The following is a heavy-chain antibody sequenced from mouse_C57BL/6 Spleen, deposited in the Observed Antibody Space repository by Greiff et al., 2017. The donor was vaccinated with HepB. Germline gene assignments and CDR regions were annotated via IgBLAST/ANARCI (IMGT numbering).Heavy chain of an antibody. Sequence: EVKLMESEGGLVQPGSSMKLSCTASGFTFSDYYMAWVRQVPEKGLEWVANINYDGSSTYYLDSLKSRFIISRDNAKNILYLQMSSLKSEDTATYYCARDFDYAMDYWGQGTSVTVSS. CDR2: INYDGSST. J-gene: IGHJ4*01. CDR1: GFTFSDYY. V-gene: IGHV5-16*01. CDR3: ARDFDYAMDY.